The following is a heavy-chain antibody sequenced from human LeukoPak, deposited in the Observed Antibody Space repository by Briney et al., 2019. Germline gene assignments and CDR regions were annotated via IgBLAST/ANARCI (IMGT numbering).Heavy chain of an antibody. V-gene: IGHV4-59*08. CDR3: ARHMGRGYSYGYPYFDY. CDR1: GGSISSYY. D-gene: IGHD5-18*01. J-gene: IGHJ4*02. CDR2: IYYSGST. Sequence: SETLSLTCTVSGGSISSYYWSWIRQPPGKGLEWIGYIYYSGSTNYNPSLKSRVTISVDTSKNQFSLKLSSVTAADTAVYYCARHMGRGYSYGYPYFDYWGQGTLVSVSS.